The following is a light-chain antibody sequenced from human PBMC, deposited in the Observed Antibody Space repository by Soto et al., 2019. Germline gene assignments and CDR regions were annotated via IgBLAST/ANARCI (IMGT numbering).Light chain of an antibody. CDR3: GTWDSSLTSAVI. J-gene: IGLJ2*01. Sequence: QSVLTQPPSVSAAPGQKVSISCSGSSSNVGKNFVSWYQHVPGKAPKLLIYDNQKRPSGIPDRFSASKSGTLATLDITGLQTGDEADYYCGTWDSSLTSAVIFGGGTKLTVL. CDR1: SSNVGKNF. V-gene: IGLV1-51*01. CDR2: DNQ.